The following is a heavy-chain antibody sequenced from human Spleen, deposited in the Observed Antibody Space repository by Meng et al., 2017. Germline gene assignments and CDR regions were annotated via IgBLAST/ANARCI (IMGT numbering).Heavy chain of an antibody. CDR1: GYNFPDYW. V-gene: IGHV1-2*06. CDR3: ARDEDISAAGKLFGDY. D-gene: IGHD6-13*01. J-gene: IGHJ4*02. CDR2: IDPKSGDT. Sequence: VQLVRSGAEVRKPGASVRVSGKPSGYNFPDYWLHWVRRAPGQGLEWMGRIDPKSGDTHYAQRFQGRVTMTGDTSISTAYMELSGLRSDDTAMYYCARDEDISAAGKLFGDYWGQGTLVTVSS.